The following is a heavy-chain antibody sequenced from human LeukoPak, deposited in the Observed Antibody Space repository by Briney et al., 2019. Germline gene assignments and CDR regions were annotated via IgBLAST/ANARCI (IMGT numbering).Heavy chain of an antibody. CDR1: GXSISSYY. V-gene: IGHV4-59*01. D-gene: IGHD3-10*01. J-gene: IGHJ4*02. Sequence: SETLSLTCTVSGXSISSYYWSWIRQSPGKGLEWMGYIYYRGNTNYNPSLKSLVTIFLDTSKNQFSLKLSSVIAADTAVYYCARSGSGSYGPVDYWGQGTLVTVSS. CDR3: ARSGSGSYGPVDY. CDR2: IYYRGNT.